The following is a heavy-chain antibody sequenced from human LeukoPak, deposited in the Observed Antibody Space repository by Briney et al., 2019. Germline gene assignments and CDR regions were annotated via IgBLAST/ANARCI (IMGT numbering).Heavy chain of an antibody. CDR3: ARGRRTYYDILTGYFTY. CDR2: INPSGGST. D-gene: IGHD3-9*01. J-gene: IGHJ4*02. V-gene: IGHV1-46*01. CDR1: GYTFTSYY. Sequence: ASVKVSCKASGYTFTSYYMHWVQQAPGQGLEWMGIINPSGGSTSYAQKFQGRVTMTRDTSTSTVYMELSSLRSEDTAVYYCARGRRTYYDILTGYFTYWGQGTLVTVSS.